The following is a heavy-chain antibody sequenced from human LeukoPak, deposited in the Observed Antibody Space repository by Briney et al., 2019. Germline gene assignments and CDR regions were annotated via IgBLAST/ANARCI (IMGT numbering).Heavy chain of an antibody. J-gene: IGHJ4*02. CDR3: AREVPYDSSRYYQPFDY. V-gene: IGHV1-18*01. CDR1: GYTFTIYG. Sequence: ASVKVSCKASGYTFTIYGSSWVRQAPGQGLEWMGWISAYNGNTNYAQKLQSRVTMTTDTSTSTAYMELRSLRSDDTAVYYCAREVPYDSSRYYQPFDYWGQGTLVTVSS. CDR2: ISAYNGNT. D-gene: IGHD3-22*01.